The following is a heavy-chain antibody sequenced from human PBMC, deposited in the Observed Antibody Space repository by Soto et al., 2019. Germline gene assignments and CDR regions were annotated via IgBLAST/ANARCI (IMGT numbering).Heavy chain of an antibody. D-gene: IGHD4-17*01. J-gene: IGHJ6*02. CDR1: GFTFSSYG. V-gene: IGHV3-33*01. CDR3: ARGNHGDYVYYYYYGMDV. Sequence: GGSLRLSCAASGFTFSSYGMHWVRQAPGKGLEWVAVIWYDGSNKYYADSVKGRFTISRDNSKNTLYLQMNSLRAEDTAVYYCARGNHGDYVYYYYYGMDVWGQGTTVTVSS. CDR2: IWYDGSNK.